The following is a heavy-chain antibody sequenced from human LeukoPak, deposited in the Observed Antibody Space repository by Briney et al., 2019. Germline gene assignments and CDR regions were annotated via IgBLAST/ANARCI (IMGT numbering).Heavy chain of an antibody. CDR3: TRDRSRAEDD. Sequence: PGGSLRLSCAASGFTFSGHWMSWVRQAPGKGLEWVANINQGGSYKYYVDSVKGRFTISRDNANNLLYLQMNSLRGEDTAVYYCTRDRSRAEDDWGQGTLVTVSS. CDR2: INQGGSYK. CDR1: GFTFSGHW. J-gene: IGHJ4*02. D-gene: IGHD1-14*01. V-gene: IGHV3-7*01.